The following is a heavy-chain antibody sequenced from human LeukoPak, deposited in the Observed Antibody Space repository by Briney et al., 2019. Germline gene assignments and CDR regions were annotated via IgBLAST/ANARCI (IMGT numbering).Heavy chain of an antibody. J-gene: IGHJ5*02. D-gene: IGHD2-21*01. CDR3: ARDSCAGDCFNWFDP. V-gene: IGHV1-2*02. CDR1: GYTFTGYY. Sequence: ASVKVSCKASGYTFTGYYIHWMRQAPGQGLEWMGWIEPNSGGTNYAQKFQGRVTMTRDTSISTASMQLRRLRSDDTAVYYCARDSCAGDCFNWFDPWGQGTLVTVSS. CDR2: IEPNSGGT.